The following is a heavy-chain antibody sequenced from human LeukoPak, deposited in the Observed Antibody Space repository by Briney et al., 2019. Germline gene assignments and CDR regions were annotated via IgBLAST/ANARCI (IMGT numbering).Heavy chain of an antibody. V-gene: IGHV3-23*01. CDR3: ARYSGDYYSFHY. CDR2: ISGSGSAT. CDR1: GFTFRSYA. J-gene: IGHJ4*02. Sequence: PGGSLRLSCAASGFTFRSYAMNWVRQAPGKGLEWVSAISGSGSATYYADSVKGRFTISRDNSKNTLYLQMNSLRAEDTAVYYCARYSGDYYSFHYWGRGTLVTVSS. D-gene: IGHD1-26*01.